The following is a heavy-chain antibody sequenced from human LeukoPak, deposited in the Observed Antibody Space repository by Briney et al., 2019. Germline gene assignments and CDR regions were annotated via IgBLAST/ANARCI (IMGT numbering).Heavy chain of an antibody. Sequence: PSETPSFTCTVSGGSISSYYWSWIRQPPGKGLEWIGYIYYSGSTNYNPSLKSRVTISVDTSKNQFSLKLSSVTAADTAVYYCARGYGDYWFDPWGQGTLVTVSS. V-gene: IGHV4-59*01. J-gene: IGHJ5*02. D-gene: IGHD4-17*01. CDR1: GGSISSYY. CDR3: ARGYGDYWFDP. CDR2: IYYSGST.